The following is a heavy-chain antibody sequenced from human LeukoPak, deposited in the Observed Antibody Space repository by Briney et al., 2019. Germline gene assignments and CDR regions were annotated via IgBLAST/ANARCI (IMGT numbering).Heavy chain of an antibody. CDR3: ARSGSWAFDY. J-gene: IGHJ4*02. CDR2: ISYDGSNK. V-gene: IGHV3-30-3*01. Sequence: GRSLRLSCAASGFTFSSYAMHWVRQAPGKGLEWVAVISYDGSNKYYADSVKGRFTISRDNAKNSLYLQMNSLRAEDTAVYYCARSGSWAFDYWGQGTLVTVSS. CDR1: GFTFSSYA. D-gene: IGHD6-13*01.